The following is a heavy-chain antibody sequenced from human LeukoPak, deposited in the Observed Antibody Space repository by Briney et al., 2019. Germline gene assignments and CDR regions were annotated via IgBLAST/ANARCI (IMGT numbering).Heavy chain of an antibody. J-gene: IGHJ3*02. CDR2: IWYDGSNK. D-gene: IGHD1-26*01. V-gene: IGHV3-33*01. CDR1: GFTFSSYG. Sequence: GGSLRLSCAASGFTFSSYGMHWVRQAPGKGLEWVAVIWYDGSNKYYADSVKGRFTISRDNSKNTLYLQMNSLRAEDTAVYYCATQYPRVGAYDAFDIWGQGTMVTVSS. CDR3: ATQYPRVGAYDAFDI.